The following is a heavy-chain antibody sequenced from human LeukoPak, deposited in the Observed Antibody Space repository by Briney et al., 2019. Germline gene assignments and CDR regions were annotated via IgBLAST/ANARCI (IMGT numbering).Heavy chain of an antibody. Sequence: SETLSLTCAVSGGSISSNNWWGWVRQPPGKGLEWIGEIYHSGSPNYNPSLKSRVTISVDTSKNQFSLKLSSVTAADTAVYYCARHTAMVTSKLDYWGQGTLVTVSS. CDR2: IYHSGSP. D-gene: IGHD5-18*01. CDR1: GGSISSNNW. J-gene: IGHJ4*02. V-gene: IGHV4-4*02. CDR3: ARHTAMVTSKLDY.